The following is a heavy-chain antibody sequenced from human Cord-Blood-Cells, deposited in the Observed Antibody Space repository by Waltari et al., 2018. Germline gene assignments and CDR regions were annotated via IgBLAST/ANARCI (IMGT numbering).Heavy chain of an antibody. D-gene: IGHD1-26*01. CDR3: ARFSGSYYGDAFDI. J-gene: IGHJ3*02. V-gene: IGHV6-1*01. CDR1: GDSVSSNSSA. CDR2: TYYRSKWYN. Sequence: QVQLQQSGPGLVKPSQTLSLPCAISGDSVSSNSSAWNWTRQSPSRGLEWLGRTYYRSKWYNDYAVSVKSRITINPDTSKNQFSLQLNSVTPEDTAVYYCARFSGSYYGDAFDIWGQGTMVTVSS.